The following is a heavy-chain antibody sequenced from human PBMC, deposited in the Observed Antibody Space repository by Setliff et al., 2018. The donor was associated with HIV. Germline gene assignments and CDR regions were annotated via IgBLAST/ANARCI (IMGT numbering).Heavy chain of an antibody. Sequence: SETLSLTCTVSGVSISSGTYYWSWIRQPAGKALEWIGRIYTSGSANSNPSLKSRVTISVDTSKNQFSLKLSSVTAADTAVYYCAREGRRYYGSGSPYFDYWGQGTLVTVSS. CDR2: IYTSGSA. D-gene: IGHD3-10*01. CDR1: GVSISSGTYY. J-gene: IGHJ4*02. CDR3: AREGRRYYGSGSPYFDY. V-gene: IGHV4-61*02.